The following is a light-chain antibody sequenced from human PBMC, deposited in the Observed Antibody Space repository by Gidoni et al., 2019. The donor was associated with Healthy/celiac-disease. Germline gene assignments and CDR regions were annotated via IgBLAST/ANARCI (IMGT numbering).Light chain of an antibody. J-gene: IGKJ3*01. Sequence: IVFTQSPGTLSLSPGERATLSCRASQSVSSSYLAWYQQKPGQAPRLLIYGASSRATGIPDRFSGSGSGTDFTLTISRLEPEDFAVYYCQQYGSSPIFTFXPXTKVDIK. CDR3: QQYGSSPIFT. V-gene: IGKV3-20*01. CDR2: GAS. CDR1: QSVSSSY.